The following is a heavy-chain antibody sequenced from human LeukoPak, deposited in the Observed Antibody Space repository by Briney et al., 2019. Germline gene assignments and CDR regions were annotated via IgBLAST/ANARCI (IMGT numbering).Heavy chain of an antibody. D-gene: IGHD2-2*01. CDR1: GFTFSNYD. Sequence: TGGSLRLSCAASGFTFSNYDMNWVRQAPGKGLEWVSHISSGGSIKYYADSLKGRFTISRDNAKNSLYLQMNSLRAEDTAVYYCARRYCSRTDCLFDYWGQGTLVTVSS. V-gene: IGHV3-48*03. CDR3: ARRYCSRTDCLFDY. CDR2: ISSGGSIK. J-gene: IGHJ4*02.